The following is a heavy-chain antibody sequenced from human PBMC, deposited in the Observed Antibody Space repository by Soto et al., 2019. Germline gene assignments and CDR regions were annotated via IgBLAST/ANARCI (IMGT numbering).Heavy chain of an antibody. CDR1: GFTFSSYG. J-gene: IGHJ4*02. Sequence: QVQLVESGGGVVQPGRSLRLSCAASGFTFSSYGMHWVRQAPGKGLEWVAVISYDGSNKYYADSVKGRFTISRDNSKNTLYLQMNSLRAEDTAVYYCAKVWAVAGYFDYWGQGTLVTVSS. CDR3: AKVWAVAGYFDY. V-gene: IGHV3-30*18. D-gene: IGHD6-19*01. CDR2: ISYDGSNK.